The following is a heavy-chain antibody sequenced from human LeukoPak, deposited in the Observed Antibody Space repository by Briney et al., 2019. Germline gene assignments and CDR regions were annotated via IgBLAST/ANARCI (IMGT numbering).Heavy chain of an antibody. D-gene: IGHD3-22*01. CDR3: AKALIVVNLLSMDV. J-gene: IGHJ6*02. CDR2: ISGSGGST. CDR1: GFTFSSYA. V-gene: IGHV3-23*01. Sequence: GGSLRLSCAASGFTFSSYAMSWVRQAPGKGLEWVSAISGSGGSTYYAGSVKGRFTISRDNSKNTLYLQMNSLRAEDTAVYYCAKALIVVNLLSMDVWGQGTTVTVSS.